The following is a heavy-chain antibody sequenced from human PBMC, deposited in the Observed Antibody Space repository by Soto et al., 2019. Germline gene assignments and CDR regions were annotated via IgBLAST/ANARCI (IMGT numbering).Heavy chain of an antibody. J-gene: IGHJ4*02. Sequence: PGGSLRVSCAASGFTFSQDGFHWVRQAPGEGLEGVGVIRCDAQNRYREDAVKGRFSISRSDSKNTGYLQLDSLRAEDTAIYYCARDSLGWPPGFECWGQGALVTVSS. CDR2: IRCDAQNR. CDR1: GFTFSQDG. V-gene: IGHV3-33*01. CDR3: ARDSLGWPPGFEC. D-gene: IGHD3-3*01.